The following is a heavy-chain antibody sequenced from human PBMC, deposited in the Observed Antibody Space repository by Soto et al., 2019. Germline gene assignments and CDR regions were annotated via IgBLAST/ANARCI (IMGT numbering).Heavy chain of an antibody. V-gene: IGHV3-21*01. D-gene: IGHD6-13*01. CDR2: ISSSSSYI. Sequence: EVQLVESGGGLVKPGGSLRLSCAASGFTFSSYSMNWVRQAPGKGLEWVSSISSSSSYIYYADSVKGRFTISRDNAKNSLYLQMNSLRAEDTAVYYCARGRSSWYGLVYYYGMDVLGQWTTVTVSS. J-gene: IGHJ6*02. CDR3: ARGRSSWYGLVYYYGMDV. CDR1: GFTFSSYS.